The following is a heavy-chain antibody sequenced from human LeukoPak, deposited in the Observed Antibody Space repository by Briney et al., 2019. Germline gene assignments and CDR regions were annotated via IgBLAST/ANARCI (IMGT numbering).Heavy chain of an antibody. Sequence: SQTLSLTCTVSGGSISSGDYYWSWIRQPPGKGLEWIGYIYYSGSTYYNPSLKSRVTISVDTSKNQFSLKLSSVTAADTAVYYCARAYDSSGYCFDAWGQGTLVTVSS. D-gene: IGHD3-22*01. V-gene: IGHV4-30-4*08. CDR1: GGSISSGDYY. J-gene: IGHJ4*02. CDR3: ARAYDSSGYCFDA. CDR2: IYYSGST.